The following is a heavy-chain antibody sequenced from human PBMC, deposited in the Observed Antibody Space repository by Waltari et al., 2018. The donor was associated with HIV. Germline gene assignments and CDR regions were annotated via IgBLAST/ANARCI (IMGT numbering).Heavy chain of an antibody. J-gene: IGHJ4*02. Sequence: EVQLLESGGGLIQPGGSLRLSCADSGFTVSSSYMTWVRQAPGKGLEWVSVIYRGGSTYYADSVKGRFTISRDNSKNTLYLQMNSLRAEDTAVYYCARDDPAEMATNAWGQGTLVTVSS. CDR3: ARDDPAEMATNA. CDR2: IYRGGST. V-gene: IGHV3-53*01. D-gene: IGHD5-12*01. CDR1: GFTVSSSY.